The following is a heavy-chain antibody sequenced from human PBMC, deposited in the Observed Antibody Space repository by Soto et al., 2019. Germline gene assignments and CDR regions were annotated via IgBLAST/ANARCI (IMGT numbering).Heavy chain of an antibody. CDR1: GGSISSSSYF. D-gene: IGHD2-21*02. V-gene: IGHV4-39*01. CDR3: ARHPSDFWFDP. Sequence: QLQLQESGPGLVKPSETLSLTCTVSGGSISSSSYFWGWIRQPPGKGLEWIGSIYYSGSTYYNPSLESRATVSVDPSKNQSSLKLSSVSAADTAVYYCARHPSDFWFDPWGQGTLVTVSS. J-gene: IGHJ5*02. CDR2: IYYSGST.